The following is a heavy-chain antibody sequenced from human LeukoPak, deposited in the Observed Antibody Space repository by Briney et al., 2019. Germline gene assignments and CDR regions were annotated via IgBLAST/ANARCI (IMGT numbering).Heavy chain of an antibody. V-gene: IGHV4-4*07. CDR1: GVSISSYY. CDR3: ARGINYDS. CDR2: IHTSGST. D-gene: IGHD3-22*01. J-gene: IGHJ4*02. Sequence: PSETLSLTCTVSGVSISSYYWSWIRQPAGKGLEWIGRIHTSGSTNYNPALKSRVTMSEDTSENQFSLKLSSVTAADTAVYYCARGINYDSWGQGTLVTVSS.